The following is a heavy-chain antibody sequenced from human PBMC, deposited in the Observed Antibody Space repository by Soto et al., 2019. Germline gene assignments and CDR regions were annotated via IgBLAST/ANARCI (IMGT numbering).Heavy chain of an antibody. D-gene: IGHD2-21*01. CDR3: ARGGRGTYCGYHHDS. V-gene: IGHV4-59*01. CDR2: INDGGST. J-gene: IGHJ4*02. CDR1: RGSISNYY. Sequence: QVQLQESGPGLVKPSETLSLTCTVSRGSISNYYWNWIRQPPGKGLEWIGHINDGGSTNYHPSLKSRVAISLDTSKTQFSLNLRSVPAADTALYYCARGGRGTYCGYHHDSWGQGTLVTVSS.